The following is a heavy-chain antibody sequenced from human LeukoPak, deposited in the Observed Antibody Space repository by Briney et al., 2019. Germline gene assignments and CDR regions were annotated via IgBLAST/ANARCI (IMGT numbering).Heavy chain of an antibody. CDR2: IYHSGST. CDR1: GGSISSGGYS. CDR3: ARGPLEFDP. Sequence: SETLSLTCAVSGGSISSGGYSWSWIRQPPGKGLEWIGYIYHSGSTNYNPSLKSRVTISVDKSKNQFSLKLSSVTAADTAVYYCARGPLEFDPWGQGTLVTVSS. J-gene: IGHJ5*02. V-gene: IGHV4-30-2*01.